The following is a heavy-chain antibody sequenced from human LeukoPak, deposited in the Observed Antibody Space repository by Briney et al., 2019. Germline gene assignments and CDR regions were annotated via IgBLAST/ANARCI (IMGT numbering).Heavy chain of an antibody. CDR1: GGSISSYY. CDR3: ARVHIGAAAGFNWFDP. J-gene: IGHJ5*02. Sequence: KPSETLSLTCTVSGGSISSYYWSWIRQPPGKGLEWIGYIYYSGSTNYNPSLKSRVTISVDTSKNQFSLKLSSVTAADTAVYYCARVHIGAAAGFNWFDPWGQGTLVTVSS. V-gene: IGHV4-59*01. CDR2: IYYSGST. D-gene: IGHD6-13*01.